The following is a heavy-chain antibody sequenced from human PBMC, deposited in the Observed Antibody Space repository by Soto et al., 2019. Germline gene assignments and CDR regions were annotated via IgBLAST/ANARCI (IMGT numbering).Heavy chain of an antibody. D-gene: IGHD1-26*01. CDR1: GGSISSGGYY. V-gene: IGHV4-31*03. CDR2: IYYSGST. J-gene: IGHJ4*02. Sequence: QVQLQESGPGLVKPSQTLSLTCTVSGGSISSGGYYWSWIRQHPGKGLEWFGYIYYSGSTYYNPSLKSRVTISVDMSKNQFSLKLSSVTAADTAVYYCAREGGIVGATAADYWGQGTLVTVSS. CDR3: AREGGIVGATAADY.